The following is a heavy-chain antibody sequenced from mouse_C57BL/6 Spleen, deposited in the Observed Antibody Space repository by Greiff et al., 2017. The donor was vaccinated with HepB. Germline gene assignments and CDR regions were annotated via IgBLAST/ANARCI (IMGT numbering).Heavy chain of an antibody. D-gene: IGHD6-1*01. J-gene: IGHJ2*01. CDR1: GYAFSSYW. Sequence: VKLVESGAELVKPGASVKISCKASGYAFSSYWMNCVKQRPGKGLEWIGQIYPGDGDTNYNGKFKGKATLTADKSSSTAYMQLSSLTSEDSAVYFCARGRQYYFDYWGQGTTLTVSS. CDR2: IYPGDGDT. V-gene: IGHV1-80*01. CDR3: ARGRQYYFDY.